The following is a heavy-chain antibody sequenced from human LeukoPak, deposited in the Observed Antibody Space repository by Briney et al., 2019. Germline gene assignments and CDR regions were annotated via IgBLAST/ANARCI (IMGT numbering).Heavy chain of an antibody. CDR2: ISSSGSTR. J-gene: IGHJ4*02. CDR3: ARVEGSGWSKLCDY. D-gene: IGHD6-19*01. Sequence: GGSLRLSCAASGFIVSSNYMSWVRQAPGKGLEWVSYISSSGSTRYYADSVKGRFTMSRDNAKNSLYLQMSSLRAEDTAVYYCARVEGSGWSKLCDYWGQGTLVTVSS. CDR1: GFIVSSNY. V-gene: IGHV3-48*03.